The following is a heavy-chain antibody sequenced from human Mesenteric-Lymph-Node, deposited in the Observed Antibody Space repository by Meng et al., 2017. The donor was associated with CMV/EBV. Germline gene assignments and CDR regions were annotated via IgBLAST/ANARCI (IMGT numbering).Heavy chain of an antibody. CDR3: ARSGAFDI. Sequence: GGSLRLSCAASGFTFSSYEMNWVRQAPGKGLEWVSYISSGGSIIYYADSVKGRFAISRDNAKNSLYLQMNSLRAEDTAVYYCARSGAFDIWGQGTMVTVSS. CDR2: ISSGGSII. J-gene: IGHJ3*02. CDR1: GFTFSSYE. V-gene: IGHV3-48*03.